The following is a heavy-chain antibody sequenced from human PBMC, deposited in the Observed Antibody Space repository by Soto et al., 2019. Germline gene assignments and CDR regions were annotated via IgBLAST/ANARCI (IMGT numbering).Heavy chain of an antibody. CDR3: AKEGRITTTGDAFDI. D-gene: IGHD1-1*01. V-gene: IGHV3-30*18. CDR2: ISDDGRNK. CDR1: GFTFSNYA. Sequence: QVQREESGGGLVQPGRSLRLSCAASGFTFSNYAMHWVRQAPGKGLEWVAIISDDGRNKYYADSLKGRFTISRDNSKNTLYLQMNSLTTEDTAVYYCAKEGRITTTGDAFDIWGQGTLVIVSP. J-gene: IGHJ3*02.